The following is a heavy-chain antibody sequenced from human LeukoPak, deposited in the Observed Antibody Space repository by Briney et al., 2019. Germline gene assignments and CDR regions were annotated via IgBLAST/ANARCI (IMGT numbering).Heavy chain of an antibody. J-gene: IGHJ4*02. CDR1: GGSISNYY. D-gene: IGHD1-1*01. Sequence: SETLSLTCAVSGGSISNYYWTWIRQPPGKGLEWLGFIYNAATTNYNPSLKSRVTISVDTSKNQFSLRLSSVTAADTAVYYCARHSTQRNIDYWGQGTLVTVSS. V-gene: IGHV4-59*08. CDR3: ARHSTQRNIDY. CDR2: IYNAATT.